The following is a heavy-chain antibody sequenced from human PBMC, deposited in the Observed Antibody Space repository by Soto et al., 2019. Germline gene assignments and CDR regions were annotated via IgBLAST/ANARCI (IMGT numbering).Heavy chain of an antibody. CDR2: IIPIFGTA. J-gene: IGHJ6*02. CDR1: GGTFSSYA. V-gene: IGHV1-69*06. Sequence: QVQLVQSGAEVKKPGSSVKVSCKASGGTFSSYAISWVRQAPGQGLEWMGGIIPIFGTANYAQKFQGRVTITADKSTSTAYMELSSLRSEDTAVYYCARVGYCSSTSCYITLGSTSGMDVWGQGTTVTVSS. CDR3: ARVGYCSSTSCYITLGSTSGMDV. D-gene: IGHD2-2*02.